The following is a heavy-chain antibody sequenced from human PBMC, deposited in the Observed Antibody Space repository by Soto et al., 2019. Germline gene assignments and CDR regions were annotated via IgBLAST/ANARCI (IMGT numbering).Heavy chain of an antibody. J-gene: IGHJ4*02. V-gene: IGHV4-30-4*01. CDR3: VTVNLVGAAYYFDY. CDR2: VYYSGTT. CDR1: GGSIRNGDYY. D-gene: IGHD1-26*01. Sequence: QVQLQEWGPGLVKPSQTLSLTCTVSGGSIRNGDYYWGWIRQPPGKGLEWIGYVYYSGTTYSHPSLKSRVNRSVDTSENEFSLRLSSVTAADTAVYYCVTVNLVGAAYYFDYWGPGTLVTVSS.